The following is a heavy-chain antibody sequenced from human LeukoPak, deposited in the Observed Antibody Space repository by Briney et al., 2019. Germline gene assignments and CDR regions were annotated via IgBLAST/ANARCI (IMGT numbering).Heavy chain of an antibody. CDR2: IDSSDSYT. CDR1: GYSFTSYW. J-gene: IGHJ4*02. Sequence: GESLKISCKGSGYSFTSYWISWVRQMPGKGPEWMGRIDSSDSYTNYSPSFQGHVTISADKSISTAYLQWSSLKASDTAMYYCARLFDSSGWSKDYWGQGTLVTVSS. CDR3: ARLFDSSGWSKDY. V-gene: IGHV5-10-1*01. D-gene: IGHD6-19*01.